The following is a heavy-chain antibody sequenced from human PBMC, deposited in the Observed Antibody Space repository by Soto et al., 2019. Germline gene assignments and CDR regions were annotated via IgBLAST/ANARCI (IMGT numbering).Heavy chain of an antibody. CDR3: AREDSIIIPAVSDF. V-gene: IGHV3-21*01. CDR1: GFAFNNYG. Sequence: LRLSCTVSGFAFNNYGINWVRQAPGKGLEWVSSISKSDYTYYSDSVKGRFTISRDNAKNSVSLQMNTLRVEDTAVYYCAREDSIIIPAVSDFWGQGTLVTVS. D-gene: IGHD2-2*01. CDR2: ISKSDYT. J-gene: IGHJ4*02.